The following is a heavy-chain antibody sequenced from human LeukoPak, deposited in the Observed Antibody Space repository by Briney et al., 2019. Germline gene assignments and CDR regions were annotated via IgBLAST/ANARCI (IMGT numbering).Heavy chain of an antibody. V-gene: IGHV3-23*01. CDR1: GFTFSSYA. CDR2: ISGGGGSK. Sequence: PGGSLRLSCAASGFTFSSYAMSWVRQAPGKGLEWVSTISGGGGSKYYADSVKGRFTISRDNAKTTLYLQMNSLRAEDTAVYYCAKGGGYNSLGAGPFEYSGQGSLVSASS. CDR3: AKGGGYNSLGAGPFEY. J-gene: IGHJ4*02. D-gene: IGHD5-24*01.